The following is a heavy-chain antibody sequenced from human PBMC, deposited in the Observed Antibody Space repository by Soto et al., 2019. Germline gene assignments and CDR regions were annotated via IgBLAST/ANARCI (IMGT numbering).Heavy chain of an antibody. D-gene: IGHD6-13*01. V-gene: IGHV4-59*01. Sequence: SESPCPTRPLSRGSLSSFCLDLVRAPPGEGLEWIGYIYYSGSTNYNPSLKSRVTISVDTSKNQFSLKLSSVTAADTAVYYCARLTYSSSWFASHDAFDIWGQGTMVTVSS. CDR1: RGSLSSFC. CDR2: IYYSGST. J-gene: IGHJ3*02. CDR3: ARLTYSSSWFASHDAFDI.